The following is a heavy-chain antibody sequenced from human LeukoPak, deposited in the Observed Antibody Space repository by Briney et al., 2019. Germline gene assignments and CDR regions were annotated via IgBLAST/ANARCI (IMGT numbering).Heavy chain of an antibody. J-gene: IGHJ4*02. D-gene: IGHD2-2*01. V-gene: IGHV4-39*01. CDR1: GGSIRSSSSY. CDR2: VYYSGST. CDR3: ARPTGYCSGAKCYEYFDY. Sequence: PSETLSLTCTVSGGSIRSSSSYWGWIRQPPGKGLEWIGSVYYSGSTYYNPSLKSRVTISVDTSNQFSLKLSSVTAADTAVYYCARPTGYCSGAKCYEYFDYWGQGTLVTVSS.